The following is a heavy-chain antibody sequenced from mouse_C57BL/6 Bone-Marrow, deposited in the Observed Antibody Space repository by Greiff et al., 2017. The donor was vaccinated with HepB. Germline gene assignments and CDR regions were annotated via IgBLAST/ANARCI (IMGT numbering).Heavy chain of an antibody. D-gene: IGHD5-5*01. J-gene: IGHJ4*01. CDR1: GYTFTDYY. V-gene: IGHV1-19*01. CDR2: INPYNGGT. Sequence: EVQLQQSGPVLVKPGASVKMSCKASGYTFTDYYMNWVKQSHGKSLEWIGVINPYNGGTSYNQKFKGKATLTVDKSSSTAYMELNSLTSEDSAVYYCARDYPYAMDYWGQGTSVTVSP. CDR3: ARDYPYAMDY.